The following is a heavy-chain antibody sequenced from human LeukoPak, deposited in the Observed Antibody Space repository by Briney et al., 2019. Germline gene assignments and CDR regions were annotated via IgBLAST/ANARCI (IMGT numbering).Heavy chain of an antibody. CDR1: GGSISSYY. Sequence: SETLSLTCTVSGGSISSYYWSWIRQPAGKGLEWIGRIYTSGSTYYNPSLKSRVIISVDTSKNQFSLKLSSVTAADTAVYYCARAYCGGDCHNFDYWGQGTLVTVSS. CDR2: IYTSGST. V-gene: IGHV4-4*07. D-gene: IGHD2-21*02. J-gene: IGHJ4*02. CDR3: ARAYCGGDCHNFDY.